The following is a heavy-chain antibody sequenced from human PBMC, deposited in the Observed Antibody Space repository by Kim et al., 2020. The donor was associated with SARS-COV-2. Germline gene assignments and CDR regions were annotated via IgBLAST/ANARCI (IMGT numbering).Heavy chain of an antibody. D-gene: IGHD6-6*01. CDR3: ARGHYSRSSDY. Sequence: TNYTPSLKSRVTISVDTSKNQFSVKLSSVTAADTAVYYCARGHYSRSSDYWGQGTLVTVSS. CDR2: T. J-gene: IGHJ4*02. V-gene: IGHV4-59*09.